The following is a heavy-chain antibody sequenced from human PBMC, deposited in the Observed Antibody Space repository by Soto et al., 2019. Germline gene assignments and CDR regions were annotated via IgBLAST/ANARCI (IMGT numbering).Heavy chain of an antibody. Sequence: SETLSLTCTVSGGSISSSSYYWGWIRQPPGKGLEWIGSIYYSGSTYYNPSLKSRVTISVDTSKNQFSLKLSSVTAADTAVYYFARHLHRITISQGWGQGTLVPVSS. V-gene: IGHV4-39*01. D-gene: IGHD3-3*01. J-gene: IGHJ4*02. CDR3: ARHLHRITISQG. CDR2: IYYSGST. CDR1: GGSISSSSYY.